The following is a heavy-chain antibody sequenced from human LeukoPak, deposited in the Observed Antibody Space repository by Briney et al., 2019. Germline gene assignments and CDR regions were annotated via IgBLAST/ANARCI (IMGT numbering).Heavy chain of an antibody. CDR2: KYYSGRT. D-gene: IGHD5-18*01. J-gene: IGHJ3*02. Sequence: SETLSLTCTVSGASISSYYWSWIRQPPGKGLEWIGYKYYSGRTNYNPSLKSRVTISVDTSKNQFSLKLISVTAADTAVYYCARGGYTYGFDAFDIWGQGTMVTVSS. V-gene: IGHV4-59*01. CDR3: ARGGYTYGFDAFDI. CDR1: GASISSYY.